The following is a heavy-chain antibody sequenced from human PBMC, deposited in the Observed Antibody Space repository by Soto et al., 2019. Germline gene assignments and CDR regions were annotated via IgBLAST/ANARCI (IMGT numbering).Heavy chain of an antibody. CDR2: ISGSGGVT. CDR3: AKVTDCGVSRCDDGIDI. V-gene: IGHV3-23*01. CDR1: EFTFSSYS. J-gene: IGHJ3*02. Sequence: PLRHSCTSSEFTFSSYSMNWVLQTPGKWLEWVSIISGSGGVTSYADSVKGRFTISRDNSKNSLFLQMKSLRDEDTAVYYCAKVTDCGVSRCDDGIDIWGHGTLVTVSS. D-gene: IGHD2-21*01.